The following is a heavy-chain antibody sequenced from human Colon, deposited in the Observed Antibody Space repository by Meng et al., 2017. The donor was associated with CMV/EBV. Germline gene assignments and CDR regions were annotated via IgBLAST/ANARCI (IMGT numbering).Heavy chain of an antibody. CDR3: ARKGEGYYYGMDV. CDR1: GFTFSSYW. D-gene: IGHD3-16*01. CDR2: IKQDGSEK. J-gene: IGHJ6*02. V-gene: IGHV3-7*01. Sequence: GESLKISCAASGFTFSSYWMSWVRQAPGKGLEWVANIKQDGSEKYYVDTVKGRFTISSDNAKNSVYLQMNSLRAGDTAVYYCARKGEGYYYGMDVWGQGTTVTVSS.